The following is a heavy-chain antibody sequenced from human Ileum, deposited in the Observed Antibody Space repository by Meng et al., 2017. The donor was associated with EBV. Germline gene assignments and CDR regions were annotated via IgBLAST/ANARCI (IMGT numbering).Heavy chain of an antibody. CDR1: GFTFNTYW. V-gene: IGHV3-74*01. CDR3: ARASTGTYFQDY. J-gene: IGHJ4*02. D-gene: IGHD2/OR15-2a*01. CDR2: INSDGSTT. Sequence: EVQLVESGGGVIEPGGSLRLSCAASGFTFNTYWMHWARQAPGKGLVWVSRINSDGSTTSYADSVKGRSTISRDNAKNTLYLQMNSLRADDTAVYYCARASTGTYFQDYWGQGTLVTVSS.